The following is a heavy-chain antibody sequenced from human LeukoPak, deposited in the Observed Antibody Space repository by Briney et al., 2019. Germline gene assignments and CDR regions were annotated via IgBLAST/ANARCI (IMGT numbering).Heavy chain of an antibody. CDR3: AREVDDGLWFGELSNWFDP. J-gene: IGHJ5*02. V-gene: IGHV3-74*01. Sequence: PGGSLRLSCAAAGFTFSSYWMHWVRQAPGKGLEWVSRINRDGSSTSYADSVKGRFTIPRDNAKNTLYLQMNSLRAEDTAVYYCAREVDDGLWFGELSNWFDPWGQGTPVTVSS. D-gene: IGHD3-10*01. CDR1: GFTFSSYW. CDR2: INRDGSST.